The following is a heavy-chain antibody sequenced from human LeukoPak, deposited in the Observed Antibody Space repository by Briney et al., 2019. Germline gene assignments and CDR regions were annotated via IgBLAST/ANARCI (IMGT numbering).Heavy chain of an antibody. Sequence: PAETLSLTCAVYGGSFSGYYWGWIRQPPGKGLECIGNIYYTGTTYYTPSLKSRVTISVDMSKNQFSLKLSSVTAADTAVYYCARRAGSPYYYYGMDVWGQGTTVTVSS. CDR1: GGSFSGYY. CDR2: IYYTGTT. V-gene: IGHV4-34*01. J-gene: IGHJ6*02. D-gene: IGHD3-10*01. CDR3: ARRAGSPYYYYGMDV.